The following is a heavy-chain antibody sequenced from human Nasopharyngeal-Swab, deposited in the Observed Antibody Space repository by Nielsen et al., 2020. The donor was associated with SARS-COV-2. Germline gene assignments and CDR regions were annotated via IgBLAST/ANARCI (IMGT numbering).Heavy chain of an antibody. V-gene: IGHV4-30-4*01. D-gene: IGHD1-26*01. J-gene: IGHJ3*02. CDR1: GGSISSGGYY. Sequence: LRLSCAVSGGSISSGGYYWSWIRQPPGKGLEWIGYIYYSGSTYYNPSLKSRVTISVDTSKNQFSLKLSSVTAADTAVYYCARVPVVGAFDIWGQGTMVTVSS. CDR3: ARVPVVGAFDI. CDR2: IYYSGST.